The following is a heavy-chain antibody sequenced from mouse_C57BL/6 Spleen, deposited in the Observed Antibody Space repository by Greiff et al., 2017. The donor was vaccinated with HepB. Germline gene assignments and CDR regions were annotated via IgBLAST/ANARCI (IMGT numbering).Heavy chain of an antibody. D-gene: IGHD2-4*01. Sequence: EVQLQQSGPELVKPGASVKISCKASGYSFTGYYMHWVKQSHGNILDWIGYIYPYNGVSSYNQKFKGKATLTVDKSSSTAYMELRSLTSEDSAVNYCARFYDYEDYCAMGYWGKGPSVTVSS. CDR3: ARFYDYEDYCAMGY. J-gene: IGHJ4*01. CDR2: IYPYNGVS. V-gene: IGHV1-31*01. CDR1: GYSFTGYY.